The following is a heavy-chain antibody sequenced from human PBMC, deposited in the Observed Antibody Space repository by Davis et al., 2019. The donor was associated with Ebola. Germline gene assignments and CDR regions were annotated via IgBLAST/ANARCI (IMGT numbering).Heavy chain of an antibody. J-gene: IGHJ6*02. Sequence: GESLKISCAASGFTFSSYAMSWVRQAPGKGLEWVSAISGSGGSTYYADSVKGRFTIFRDNSKNTLYLQMNSLRAEDTAVYYCAKDNSPGALEWLPPAPPQAPVGAYYYYGMDVWGQGTTVTVSS. D-gene: IGHD3-3*01. CDR1: GFTFSSYA. CDR2: ISGSGGST. CDR3: AKDNSPGALEWLPPAPPQAPVGAYYYYGMDV. V-gene: IGHV3-23*01.